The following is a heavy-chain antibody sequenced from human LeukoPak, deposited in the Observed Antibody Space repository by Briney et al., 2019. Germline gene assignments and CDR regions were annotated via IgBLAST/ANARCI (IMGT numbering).Heavy chain of an antibody. V-gene: IGHV4-39*01. D-gene: IGHD3-16*02. CDR1: GGSISSSSYY. CDR3: ARWLPYDYVWGSYRPHDAFDI. J-gene: IGHJ3*02. Sequence: SETLSLTCTVSGGSISSSSYYWGWIRQPPGKGLEWIGSIYHSGSTYYNPSLKSRVTISVDTSKNQFSLKLSSVTAADTAVYYCARWLPYDYVWGSYRPHDAFDIWGQGTMVTVSS. CDR2: IYHSGST.